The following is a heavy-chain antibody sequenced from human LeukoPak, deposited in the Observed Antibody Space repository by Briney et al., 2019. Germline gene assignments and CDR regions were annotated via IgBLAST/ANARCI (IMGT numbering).Heavy chain of an antibody. CDR2: IKQDGSEK. J-gene: IGHJ4*02. D-gene: IGHD4-23*01. CDR1: GFTFSSYW. CDR3: AKSDYSGNYFDY. V-gene: IGHV3-7*01. Sequence: GGSLRLSCTASGFTFSSYWMTWVRQAPGKGLEWVANIKQDGSEKYYVDSVKGRFTISRDNAKNSLYLQMNSLRAEDTAVYYCAKSDYSGNYFDYWGQGTLVTVSS.